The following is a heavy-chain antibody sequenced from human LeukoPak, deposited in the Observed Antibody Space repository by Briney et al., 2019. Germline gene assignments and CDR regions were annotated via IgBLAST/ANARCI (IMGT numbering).Heavy chain of an antibody. V-gene: IGHV5-51*01. CDR3: ARCIAAAGAAHDY. J-gene: IGHJ4*02. D-gene: IGHD6-13*01. CDR1: GYSFSTYW. Sequence: GESLKISCNGSGYSFSTYWIGWVRQMPGKGLEWMGIIYPGDSNTRYSPSFQGQVTISADKSINTAYLQWSSLKASDTAMYYCARCIAAAGAAHDYWGQGTLVTVSS. CDR2: IYPGDSNT.